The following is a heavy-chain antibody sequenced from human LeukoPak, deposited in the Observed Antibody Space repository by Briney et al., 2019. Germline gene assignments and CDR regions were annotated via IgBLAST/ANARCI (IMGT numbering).Heavy chain of an antibody. CDR1: GFSFSSFS. J-gene: IGHJ4*02. V-gene: IGHV3-21*04. D-gene: IGHD2-15*01. CDR2: ISGSTDYK. CDR3: AKRSGRNTGYFDY. Sequence: GGSLRLSCAASGFSFSSFSMHWVRQAPGKGLEWVSCISGSTDYKYYADSVKGRFTISRDNSKNTLYLQMNSLRAEDTAVYYCAKRSGRNTGYFDYWGQGTLVTVSS.